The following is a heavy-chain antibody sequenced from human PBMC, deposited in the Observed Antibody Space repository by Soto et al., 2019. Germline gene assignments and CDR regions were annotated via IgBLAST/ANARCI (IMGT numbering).Heavy chain of an antibody. D-gene: IGHD2-2*01. V-gene: IGHV1-3*01. CDR2: INAGNGNT. Sequence: ASVKVSCKASGYTFTSYAMHWVRQAPGQRLEWMGWINAGNGNTKYSQKFQGRVTITRDTSASTAYMELSSLRSEDTAVYYCARVDQLLPYYYGMDVWGQGTMVTVSS. J-gene: IGHJ6*02. CDR1: GYTFTSYA. CDR3: ARVDQLLPYYYGMDV.